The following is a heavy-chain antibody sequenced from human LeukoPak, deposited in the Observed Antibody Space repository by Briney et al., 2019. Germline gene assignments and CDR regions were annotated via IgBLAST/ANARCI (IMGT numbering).Heavy chain of an antibody. V-gene: IGHV1-46*01. J-gene: IGHJ5*02. CDR3: ARGGQWPRNWFDP. D-gene: IGHD6-19*01. Sequence: ASVKVSCKASGYIFTSSYIHWVRQAPGQGLEWMGMINPSGGSTGYAQKFQGRVTMTRDMSTSTVYMELRSLRSDDTAVYYCARGGQWPRNWFDPWGQGTLVTVSS. CDR1: GYIFTSSY. CDR2: INPSGGST.